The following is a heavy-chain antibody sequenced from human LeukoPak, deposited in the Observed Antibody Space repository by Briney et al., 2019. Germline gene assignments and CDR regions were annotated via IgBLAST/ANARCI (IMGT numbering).Heavy chain of an antibody. D-gene: IGHD4-23*01. J-gene: IGHJ4*02. Sequence: PGGPLRLSCTASGFTSGDYALSWVRHAPGEGLEWVSFIRSKDHGGTTEYAASVKGRFTISRDDSNSIAYLQMNSLIIEDTAVYFCTRDPHYYHGNPHDFWGQGTRVTVSS. CDR2: IRSKDHGGTT. CDR3: TRDPHYYHGNPHDF. V-gene: IGHV3-49*04. CDR1: GFTSGDYA.